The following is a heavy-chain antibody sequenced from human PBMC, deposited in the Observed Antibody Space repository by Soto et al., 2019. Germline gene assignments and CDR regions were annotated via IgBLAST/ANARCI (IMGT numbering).Heavy chain of an antibody. J-gene: IGHJ4*02. D-gene: IGHD2-15*01. CDR1: GFTFSSYA. V-gene: IGHV3-30-3*01. CDR2: ISYDGSNK. CDR3: ASRPGVVVVAEGY. Sequence: PGGSLRLSCAASGFTFSSYAIHWVRQAPGKGLEWVAVISYDGSNKYYADSVKGRFTISRDNSKNTLYLQMNSLRAEDTAVYYCASRPGVVVVAEGYWGQGTLVTVSS.